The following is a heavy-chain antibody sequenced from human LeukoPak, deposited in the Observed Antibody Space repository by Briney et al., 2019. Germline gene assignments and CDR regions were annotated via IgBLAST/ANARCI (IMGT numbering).Heavy chain of an antibody. CDR2: IYYSGST. CDR1: GGSISSYY. CDR3: ARETWGWGPKDWFFNL. D-gene: IGHD7-27*01. Sequence: PSETLSLTCTVSGGSISSYYWSWIRQPPGKGLEWIGYIYYSGSTNYNPSLKSRVTISVDTSKNQFSLRLNSVTPEDTAIYYCARETWGWGPKDWFFNLWGRGTLVTVSS. J-gene: IGHJ2*01. V-gene: IGHV4-59*12.